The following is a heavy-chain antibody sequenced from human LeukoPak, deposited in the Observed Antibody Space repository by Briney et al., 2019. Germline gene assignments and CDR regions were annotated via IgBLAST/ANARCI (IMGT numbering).Heavy chain of an antibody. V-gene: IGHV3-30-3*01. CDR3: ARERDFWSGPFDY. D-gene: IGHD3-3*01. Sequence: GGSLRLSCAASGFTFSSYAMHWVRQAPGKGLEWVAVISYDGSNKYYADSVKGRFTISRDNSKNTLYLQMNSLRAEDTAVYYCARERDFWSGPFDYWGQGTLVTVSS. CDR1: GFTFSSYA. CDR2: ISYDGSNK. J-gene: IGHJ4*02.